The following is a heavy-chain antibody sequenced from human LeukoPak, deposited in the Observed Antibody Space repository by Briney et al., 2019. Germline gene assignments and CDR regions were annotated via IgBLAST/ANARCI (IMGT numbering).Heavy chain of an antibody. V-gene: IGHV3-7*04. CDR2: IKQDGSKK. D-gene: IGHD5-24*01. J-gene: IGHJ4*02. Sequence: GGSLRLSCAASVFTFSSYGMHWVRQAPGKGLEWVANIKQDGSKKSYVDSVKGRFTISRDNAKNSLYLQMNSLRAEDTAIYYCTRVGYIDEGIDYWGQGTLVTVSS. CDR3: TRVGYIDEGIDY. CDR1: VFTFSSYG.